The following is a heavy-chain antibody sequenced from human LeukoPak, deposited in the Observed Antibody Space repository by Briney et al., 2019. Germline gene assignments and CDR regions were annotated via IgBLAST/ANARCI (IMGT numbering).Heavy chain of an antibody. CDR3: ARNYYDSSGYQIFDY. CDR2: IYYSGST. J-gene: IGHJ4*02. D-gene: IGHD3-22*01. Sequence: SETLSLTCAVYGGSFSGYYWSWIRQPPGKGLEWIGYIYYSGSTNYNPSLKSRVTISVDTSKNQFSLKLSSVTAADTAVYYCARNYYDSSGYQIFDYWGQGTLVTVSS. V-gene: IGHV4-59*08. CDR1: GGSFSGYY.